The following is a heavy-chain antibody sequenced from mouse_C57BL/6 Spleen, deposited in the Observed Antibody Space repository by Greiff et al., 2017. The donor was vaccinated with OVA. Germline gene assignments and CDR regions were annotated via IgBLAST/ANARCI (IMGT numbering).Heavy chain of an antibody. J-gene: IGHJ4*01. Sequence: QVQLMESGAELMKPGASVKLSCQASGFTFTGYWLAWVKQRPGHGLEWIAEIFPGSGCTYYTQNFKGMATFTVDTSSNTAFMLLSSLTSADSAIFCCGRVENNGAMDYWGQGTTVTVAS. CDR3: GRVENNGAMDY. CDR2: IFPGSGCT. V-gene: IGHV1-9*01. CDR1: GFTFTGYW. D-gene: IGHD1-3*01.